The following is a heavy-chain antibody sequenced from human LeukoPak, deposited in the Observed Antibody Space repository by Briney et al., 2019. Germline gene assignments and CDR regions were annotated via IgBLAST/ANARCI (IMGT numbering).Heavy chain of an antibody. CDR2: INPSGGST. V-gene: IGHV1-46*01. J-gene: IGHJ3*02. CDR3: ARDGEDGIAAALLYAFDI. Sequence: ASVKVSCKASGYTFTSYYMHWVRQAPGQGLEWMGIINPSGGSTSYAQKFQGRVTMTRDMSTSTVYMELSSLRSEDTAVYYCARDGEDGIAAALLYAFDISGQGTMVTVSS. CDR1: GYTFTSYY. D-gene: IGHD6-13*01.